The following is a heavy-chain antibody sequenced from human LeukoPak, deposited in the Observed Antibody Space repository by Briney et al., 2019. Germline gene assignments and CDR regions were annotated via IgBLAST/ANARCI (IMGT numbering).Heavy chain of an antibody. J-gene: IGHJ4*02. CDR2: IYYSGST. CDR3: ARESAVVAGTDYFDY. D-gene: IGHD6-19*01. CDR1: GGSLSSGSYY. Sequence: SETLSLTCTVSGGSLSSGSYYWGWIRQPPGKGLEWIGSIYYSGSTYYNPSLKSRVTISVDTSKNQFSLKLSSVTAADTAVYYCARESAVVAGTDYFDYWGQGTLVTVSS. V-gene: IGHV4-39*07.